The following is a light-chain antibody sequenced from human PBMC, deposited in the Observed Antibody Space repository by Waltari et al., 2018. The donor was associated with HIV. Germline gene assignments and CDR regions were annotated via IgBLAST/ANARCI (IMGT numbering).Light chain of an antibody. V-gene: IGLV1-51*01. CDR3: GSWDSSLSVWV. CDR2: DNN. J-gene: IGLJ3*02. CDR1: SSNIANTY. Sequence: QSVLTQPPSVSAAPGQKVTISCSGSSSNIANTYVSWYQQIPGTAPKLLIFDNNKRPSEIPDRFPGSKSGTSATLGITGLQTGDEADYYCGSWDSSLSVWVFGGGTKLTVL.